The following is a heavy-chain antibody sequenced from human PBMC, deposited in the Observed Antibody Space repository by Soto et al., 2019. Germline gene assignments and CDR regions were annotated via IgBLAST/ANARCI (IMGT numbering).Heavy chain of an antibody. CDR2: INPSGGST. Sequence: GASVKVSCKACGYTFTSYYMHWVRQAPEQGLEWMGIINPSGGSTSYAQKFQGRVTMTRDTSTSTVYMELSSLRSEDTAVYYCARAGNSPHYYGSGSYSRYFDYWGQGTLVTVSS. V-gene: IGHV1-46*03. CDR3: ARAGNSPHYYGSGSYSRYFDY. J-gene: IGHJ4*02. D-gene: IGHD3-10*01. CDR1: GYTFTSYY.